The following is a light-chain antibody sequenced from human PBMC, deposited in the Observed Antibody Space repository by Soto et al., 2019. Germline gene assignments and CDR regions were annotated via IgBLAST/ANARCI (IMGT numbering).Light chain of an antibody. CDR3: SSDRASSTTHYV. J-gene: IGLJ1*01. CDR2: DVS. Sequence: QSALTQPASLSGSPGQSITISCTGTSSDVGGYNYVSWYQQHPGKAPTLMIYDVSNRPSGVSNRFSGSKSGNTASLTISGLQAEDEADYYCSSDRASSTTHYVFGTGTKVTVL. V-gene: IGLV2-14*03. CDR1: SSDVGGYNY.